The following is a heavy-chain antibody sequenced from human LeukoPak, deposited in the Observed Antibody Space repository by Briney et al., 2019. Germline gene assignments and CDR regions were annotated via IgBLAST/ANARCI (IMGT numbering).Heavy chain of an antibody. J-gene: IGHJ4*02. Sequence: PSETLSLTCAVYGGSFSGYYWSWIRQPPGKGLEWIGEINHSGSTNYNPSLKSRVTISVDTSKNQFSLKLSSVTAADTAVYYCARDGDGFYIGSFDYWGQGTLVTVSS. CDR1: GGSFSGYY. D-gene: IGHD5-24*01. V-gene: IGHV4-34*01. CDR2: INHSGST. CDR3: ARDGDGFYIGSFDY.